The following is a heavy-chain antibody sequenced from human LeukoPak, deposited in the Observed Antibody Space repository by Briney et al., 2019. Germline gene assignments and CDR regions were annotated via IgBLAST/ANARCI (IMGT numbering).Heavy chain of an antibody. D-gene: IGHD3-22*01. Sequence: ASVKLSCKASGGTFSSYAISWVRQAPGQGLEWMGGILPIFGTANYAQKFQGRVTITADESTSTAYMELSSLRSEDTAVYYCARGYYDSSGYYSYYFDYWGQGTLVTVSS. CDR1: GGTFSSYA. J-gene: IGHJ4*02. CDR2: ILPIFGTA. V-gene: IGHV1-69*13. CDR3: ARGYYDSSGYYSYYFDY.